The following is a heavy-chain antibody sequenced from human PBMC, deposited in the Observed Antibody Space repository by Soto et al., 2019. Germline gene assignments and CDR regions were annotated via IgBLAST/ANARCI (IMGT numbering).Heavy chain of an antibody. D-gene: IGHD6-6*01. CDR2: INTDGSGT. J-gene: IGHJ4*01. V-gene: IGHV3-74*01. Sequence: PGGSPRLSCAASGFIFSSDWMHWVRQVPGGGLMWVSRINTDGSGTSYADSVKGRFTISRDNSKDTLYLQMNSLRAEDTAVYYCARDRPGEQHYFDFWGQGILLTVSS. CDR3: ARDRPGEQHYFDF. CDR1: GFIFSSDW.